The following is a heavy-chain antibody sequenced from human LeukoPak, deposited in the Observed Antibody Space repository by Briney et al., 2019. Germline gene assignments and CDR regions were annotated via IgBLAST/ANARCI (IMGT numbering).Heavy chain of an antibody. CDR1: GGSISSGSYY. D-gene: IGHD2-2*01. V-gene: IGHV4-61*02. Sequence: SQTLSLTCTVSGGSISSGSYYWSWIRQPAGKGLEWIGRIYTSGSTNYNPSLKSRVTILVDTSKNQFSLKLSSVTAADTAVYYCARDLICSSTSCRDYYYYMDVWGKGTTVTVSS. CDR2: IYTSGST. J-gene: IGHJ6*03. CDR3: ARDLICSSTSCRDYYYYMDV.